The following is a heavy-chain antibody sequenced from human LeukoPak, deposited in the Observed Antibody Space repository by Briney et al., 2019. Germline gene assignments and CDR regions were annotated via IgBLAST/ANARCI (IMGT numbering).Heavy chain of an antibody. J-gene: IGHJ4*02. CDR2: IWYDGSNK. V-gene: IGHV3-33*01. CDR3: ARDREVRGRISSAFDY. Sequence: GGSLRLSCAPSGFTLSSYGMHWVRQAPGKGLERVSVIWYDGSNKYYADSVKGRFTISRDNSKNTLYLQMNSLRAEDTAVYYCARDREVRGRISSAFDYWGQGTLVTVSS. CDR1: GFTLSSYG. D-gene: IGHD3-10*01.